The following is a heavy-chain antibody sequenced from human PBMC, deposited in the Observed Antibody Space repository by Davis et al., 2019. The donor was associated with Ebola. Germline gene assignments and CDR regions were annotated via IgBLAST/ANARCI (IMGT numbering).Heavy chain of an antibody. J-gene: IGHJ4*02. CDR3: SPDGVFGYGY. CDR1: GFTFSSNS. CDR2: ISSSSNYI. D-gene: IGHD3-3*01. V-gene: IGHV3-21*03. Sequence: GGSLRLSCAASGFTFSSNSMNWVRQAPGKGLEWVSFISSSSNYIYYADSVKGRFTGSRDNAKNSLYLQMDSLKTEDTAVYYCSPDGVFGYGYWGQGTLVSVSS.